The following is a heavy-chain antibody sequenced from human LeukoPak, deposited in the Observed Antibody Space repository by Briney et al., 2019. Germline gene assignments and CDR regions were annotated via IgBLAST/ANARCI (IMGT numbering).Heavy chain of an antibody. CDR3: ARGPNYLGY. Sequence: SETLSLTCAVYGVSFSGYYWSWIRQPPGKGLEWIGEISHSGSTNYNPSLKSRVTISVDASKNQFSLKLSSVTAADTAVYYCARGPNYLGYWGQGTLVTVSS. J-gene: IGHJ4*02. CDR1: GVSFSGYY. V-gene: IGHV4-34*01. CDR2: ISHSGST.